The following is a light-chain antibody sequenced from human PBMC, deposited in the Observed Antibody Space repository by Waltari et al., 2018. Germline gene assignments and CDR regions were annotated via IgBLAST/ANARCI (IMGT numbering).Light chain of an antibody. Sequence: SYELTQPPSVSVSPGHTARITCSGEALPNKYAYWYRQKSGQAPVLVISEDNKRPSGTPVGFSASNAGAVATLTITGAQVEDEADYYCYSTDYTGNYWVFGGGTKLTVL. CDR2: EDN. J-gene: IGLJ3*02. CDR1: ALPNKY. CDR3: YSTDYTGNYWV. V-gene: IGLV3-10*01.